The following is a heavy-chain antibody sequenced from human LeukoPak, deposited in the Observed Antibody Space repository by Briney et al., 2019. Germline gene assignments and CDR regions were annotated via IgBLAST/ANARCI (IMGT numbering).Heavy chain of an antibody. CDR1: GFTFDDYA. CDR2: IGWNGGYT. J-gene: IGHJ4*02. Sequence: PRGSLRLSCAAPGFTFDDYAMHWARQAPGQGLEWVSLIGWNGGYTYYADSVKGRFTISRDNSKNSLNLQMNSLRAEDTALYYCSKGGVYDSSVYFDYWGQGTLVTVSS. CDR3: SKGGVYDSSVYFDY. D-gene: IGHD3-22*01. V-gene: IGHV3-43D*03.